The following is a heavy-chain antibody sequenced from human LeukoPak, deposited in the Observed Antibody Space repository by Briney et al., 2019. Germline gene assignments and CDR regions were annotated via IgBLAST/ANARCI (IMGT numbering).Heavy chain of an antibody. Sequence: ASVKVSCKTSGYTFTGYYIQWVRQAPGQGLEWVGRINPNSGGASYVQKFQGRVTMTSDTSISTAYMELSSLRSDDTAVYYCARDSRNYYDSRGGGDEAFDIWGQGTMVTVSS. J-gene: IGHJ3*02. CDR3: ARDSRNYYDSRGGGDEAFDI. CDR1: GYTFTGYY. CDR2: INPNSGGA. D-gene: IGHD3-22*01. V-gene: IGHV1-2*06.